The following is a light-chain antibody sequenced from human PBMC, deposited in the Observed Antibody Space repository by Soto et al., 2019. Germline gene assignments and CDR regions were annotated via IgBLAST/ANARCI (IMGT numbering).Light chain of an antibody. CDR2: KAS. J-gene: IGKJ2*01. V-gene: IGKV1-5*03. CDR3: QQYNSYPYT. Sequence: DIQMTQSPSTLSASVGDRVTITCRASQSISSWLAWYQQKPGKAPKLLIYKASSLESGVPSGFSGSGSGTEFTLTISRLQPDDFATYYCQQYNSYPYTFGQGTKLEIK. CDR1: QSISSW.